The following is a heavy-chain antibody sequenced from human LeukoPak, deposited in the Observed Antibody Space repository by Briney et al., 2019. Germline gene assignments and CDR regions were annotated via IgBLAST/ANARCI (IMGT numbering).Heavy chain of an antibody. CDR1: GFTFSSYA. Sequence: GGSLRLSCAASGFTFSSYAMSWVRQAPGKGLEWVSAISGSGGSTYYADSVKGRFTISRDNSKNTLYLQMNSLRAEDTAVYYCANPTGAWRAFDIWGQGTMVTVSS. D-gene: IGHD7-27*01. CDR2: ISGSGGST. V-gene: IGHV3-23*01. J-gene: IGHJ3*02. CDR3: ANPTGAWRAFDI.